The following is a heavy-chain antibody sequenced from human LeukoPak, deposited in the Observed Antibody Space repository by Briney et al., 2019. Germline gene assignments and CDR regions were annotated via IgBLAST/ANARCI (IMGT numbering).Heavy chain of an antibody. Sequence: PGGSLRLSCAAPGFTFSSYAMSWVRQAPGKGLEWVSAISGSGGSTYYADSVKGRFTISRDNSKNTLYLRMNSLRAEDTAVYYCANHDYGDYYFDYWGQGTLVTVSS. CDR3: ANHDYGDYYFDY. V-gene: IGHV3-23*01. J-gene: IGHJ4*02. CDR1: GFTFSSYA. CDR2: ISGSGGST. D-gene: IGHD4-17*01.